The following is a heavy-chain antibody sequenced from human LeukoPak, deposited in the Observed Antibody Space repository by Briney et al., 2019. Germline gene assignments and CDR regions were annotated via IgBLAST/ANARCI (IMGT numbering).Heavy chain of an antibody. D-gene: IGHD1-26*01. CDR1: GFTFSSYW. V-gene: IGHV3-74*01. J-gene: IGHJ4*02. Sequence: PGGSLRLSCAAAGFTFSSYWMHWVRQAPGKGLVWVSRINTDGSSRIYADTVKGRFTISRDNAKNTLYLQMNSLRAEDTAVYACARGYEWAFDYWAQGTLVTVSS. CDR2: INTDGSSR. CDR3: ARGYEWAFDY.